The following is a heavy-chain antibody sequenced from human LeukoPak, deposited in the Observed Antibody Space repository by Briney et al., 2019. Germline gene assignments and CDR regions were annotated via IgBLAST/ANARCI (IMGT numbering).Heavy chain of an antibody. D-gene: IGHD6-25*01. V-gene: IGHV4-59*01. Sequence: PSEILSFTCTVPGGSISSNYWSWFRQHPGKGLEWIGASHYSGRTNYKPSLTSRVTISLDTSKNQFSLQLTSVTAADTAVYYCARWGAYSSASTFGYWGQGTLVTVSS. CDR1: GGSISSNY. CDR3: ARWGAYSSASTFGY. CDR2: SHYSGRT. J-gene: IGHJ4*02.